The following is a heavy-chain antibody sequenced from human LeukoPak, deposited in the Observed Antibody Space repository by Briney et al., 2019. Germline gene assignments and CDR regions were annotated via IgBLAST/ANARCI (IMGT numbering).Heavy chain of an antibody. J-gene: IGHJ4*02. V-gene: IGHV5-51*03. CDR1: GYSFTSYW. CDR3: ARLGSSSWSYFDY. D-gene: IGHD6-13*01. Sequence: TGESLKISCKGSGYSFTSYWIGWVRQMLGKGLEWMGIIYPGDSDTRYSPSFQGQVTISADKSISTAYLQWSSLEASDTAMYYCARLGSSSWSYFDYWGQGTLVTVSS. CDR2: IYPGDSDT.